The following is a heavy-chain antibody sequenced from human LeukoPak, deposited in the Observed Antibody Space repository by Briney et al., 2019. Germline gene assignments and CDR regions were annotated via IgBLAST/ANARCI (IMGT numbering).Heavy chain of an antibody. CDR3: ARGSRDYGSGSYPTY. CDR1: GFTFSSYS. CDR2: ISSSSSYI. D-gene: IGHD3-10*01. V-gene: IGHV3-21*05. J-gene: IGHJ4*02. Sequence: GGSLRLSCAASGFTFSSYSMNWVRQAPGKGLEWVSYISSSSSYIYYADSVKGRFTISRDNAKNSLYLQMNSLRAEDTAVYYCARGSRDYGSGSYPTYWGQGTLVTVSS.